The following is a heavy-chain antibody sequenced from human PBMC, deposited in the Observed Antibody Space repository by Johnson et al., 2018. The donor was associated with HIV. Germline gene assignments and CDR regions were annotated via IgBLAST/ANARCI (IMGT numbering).Heavy chain of an antibody. J-gene: IGHJ3*02. CDR1: GFTFDDYG. Sequence: VQLVESGGGVVRPGGSLRLSCAASGFTFDDYGMSWVRQAPGKGLEWVGRVKSKTDGGTTDYAAPVKGRFTISRDGSKNTLYLQMNSLKTEDTAVYYCTTGLYWNDAFDIWGQGTMVTVSS. CDR3: TTGLYWNDAFDI. CDR2: VKSKTDGGTT. D-gene: IGHD1-1*01. V-gene: IGHV3-15*01.